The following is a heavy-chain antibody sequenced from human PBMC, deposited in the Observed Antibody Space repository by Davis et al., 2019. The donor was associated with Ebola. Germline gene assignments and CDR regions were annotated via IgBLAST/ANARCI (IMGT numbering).Heavy chain of an antibody. CDR3: ARGLWWRWFDP. V-gene: IGHV1-69*05. Sequence: SVKVSCKASGGTFSSYAINWVRQAPGQGLEWMGGIIPIFGTANYAQKFQGRVTMTRNTSISTAYMELSSLRSEDTAVYYCARGLWWRWFDPWGQGTLVTVSS. J-gene: IGHJ5*02. D-gene: IGHD2-8*02. CDR2: IIPIFGTA. CDR1: GGTFSSYA.